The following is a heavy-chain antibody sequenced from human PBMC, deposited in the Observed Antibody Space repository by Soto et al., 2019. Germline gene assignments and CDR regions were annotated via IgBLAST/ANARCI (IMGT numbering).Heavy chain of an antibody. CDR3: ARDRIAGSKYYYGMDV. CDR1: GVTFSSYA. V-gene: IGHV1-69*01. J-gene: IGHJ6*02. D-gene: IGHD6-13*01. Sequence: QVQLVQSGAEVKKPWSSVRFSCKASGVTFSSYAISWVRQAPGQGLEWIGGIIPIFGTENYAQKFQGRVTSNADESTSTADMELSSLRSEDTAVYYCARDRIAGSKYYYGMDVWGQGTTVTVSS. CDR2: IIPIFGTE.